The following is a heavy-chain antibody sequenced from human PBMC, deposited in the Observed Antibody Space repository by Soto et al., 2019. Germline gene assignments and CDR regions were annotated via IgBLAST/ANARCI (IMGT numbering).Heavy chain of an antibody. D-gene: IGHD3-10*01. CDR2: IIPILGIA. CDR3: AREEDYYGSGAVFDY. J-gene: IGHJ4*02. CDR1: GGTFSSYT. V-gene: IGHV1-69*08. Sequence: QVQLVQSGAEVKKPGSSVKVSCKASGGTFSSYTISWVRQAPGQGLEWMGRIIPILGIANYAQKFQGRVTITAEEYTGTAYMELSSLRSEDTAVYYCAREEDYYGSGAVFDYWGQGTLVTVSS.